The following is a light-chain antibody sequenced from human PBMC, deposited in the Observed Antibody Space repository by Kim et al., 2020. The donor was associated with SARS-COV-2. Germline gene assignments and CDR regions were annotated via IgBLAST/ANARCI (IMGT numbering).Light chain of an antibody. V-gene: IGKV3-20*01. CDR1: QSVSSSY. Sequence: EIVLTQSPGTLSLSPGDRAPLSCRASQSVSSSYLAWYQQKPGKAPRLLIYGASSRATGIPDRFSGCGSGTDFTLTISRLEPEDFAVYYCQQYGSSFGGGTKVDIK. CDR2: GAS. J-gene: IGKJ4*01. CDR3: QQYGSS.